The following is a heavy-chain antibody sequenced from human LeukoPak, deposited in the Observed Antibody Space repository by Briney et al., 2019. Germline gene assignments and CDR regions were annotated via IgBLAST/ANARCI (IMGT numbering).Heavy chain of an antibody. D-gene: IGHD6-13*01. Sequence: ASVTVSCKASGYTFTSYAMHWVRQAPGQRLEWMGWINAGNGNTKSSQKFQGRVTISRDTSASTAYMELSSLRSEDTAVYYCARDTVAAAGTLDPWFDPWGQGTLVTVSS. J-gene: IGHJ5*02. CDR2: INAGNGNT. CDR1: GYTFTSYA. CDR3: ARDTVAAAGTLDPWFDP. V-gene: IGHV1-3*01.